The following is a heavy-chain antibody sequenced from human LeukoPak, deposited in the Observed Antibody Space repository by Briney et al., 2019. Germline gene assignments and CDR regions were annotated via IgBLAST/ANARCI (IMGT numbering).Heavy chain of an antibody. CDR2: ISWNSGSI. CDR3: AREHYFYYLDA. Sequence: GGSLRLSCAASGFTFDDYAMHWVRQAPGKGLEWVSGISWNSGSIGYVDSVKGRFTISRDNAENSLYLQMNSLRAEDTAVYYCAREHYFYYLDAWGKGTTVTVSS. J-gene: IGHJ6*03. CDR1: GFTFDDYA. V-gene: IGHV3-9*01.